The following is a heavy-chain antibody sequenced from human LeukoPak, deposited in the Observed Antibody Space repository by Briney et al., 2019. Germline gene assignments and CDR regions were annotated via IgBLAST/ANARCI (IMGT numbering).Heavy chain of an antibody. CDR3: ASKAMVRGVIAADWYFDL. D-gene: IGHD3-10*01. CDR2: IYHSGST. V-gene: IGHV4-4*02. Sequence: SGTLSLTCAVSGGSISSSNWWSWVRQPPGKGLEWIGEIYHSGSTNYNPSLKSRVTISVDKSKNQFSLKLSSVTAADTAVYYCASKAMVRGVIAADWYFDLWGRGTLVTVSS. J-gene: IGHJ2*01. CDR1: GGSISSSNW.